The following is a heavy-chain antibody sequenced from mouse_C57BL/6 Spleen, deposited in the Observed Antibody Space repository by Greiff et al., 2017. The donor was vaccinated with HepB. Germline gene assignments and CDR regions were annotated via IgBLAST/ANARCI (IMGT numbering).Heavy chain of an antibody. D-gene: IGHD2-3*01. CDR1: GYTFTSYW. J-gene: IGHJ3*01. CDR3: ALPGGYYLFAY. V-gene: IGHV1-72*01. CDR2: IDPNSGGT. Sequence: QVHVKQPGAELVKPGASVKLSCKASGYTFTSYWMHWVKQRPGRGLEWIGRIDPNSGGTKYNEKFKSKATLTVDKPSSTAYMQLSSLTSEDSAVYYCALPGGYYLFAYWGQGTLVTVSA.